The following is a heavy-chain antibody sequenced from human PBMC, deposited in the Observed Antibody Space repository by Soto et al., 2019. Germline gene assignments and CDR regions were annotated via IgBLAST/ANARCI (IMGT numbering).Heavy chain of an antibody. Sequence: GESLKISCKGSGSTFTNYWLGWVRQMPGKGPEGMGIIYPGDSDTQYNPSFQGQVTISADKSITTTYLQWSSLKASDTAIYYCAASIFYYGLDVWGQGTTVTVSS. CDR3: AASIFYYGLDV. J-gene: IGHJ6*02. V-gene: IGHV5-51*01. CDR1: GSTFTNYW. CDR2: IYPGDSDT.